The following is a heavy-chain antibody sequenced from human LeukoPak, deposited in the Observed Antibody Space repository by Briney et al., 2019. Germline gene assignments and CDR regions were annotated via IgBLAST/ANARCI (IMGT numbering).Heavy chain of an antibody. J-gene: IGHJ4*02. Sequence: SETLSHTCAVYGGSLSGYYWSWIRQPPGKGLEWIGEINHSGSTNYNPSLKSRVTISVDTSKNQFSLKLSSVTAADTAVYYCVTNYGSGIPYWGQGTLVTVSS. CDR1: GGSLSGYY. V-gene: IGHV4-34*01. CDR2: INHSGST. D-gene: IGHD3-10*01. CDR3: VTNYGSGIPY.